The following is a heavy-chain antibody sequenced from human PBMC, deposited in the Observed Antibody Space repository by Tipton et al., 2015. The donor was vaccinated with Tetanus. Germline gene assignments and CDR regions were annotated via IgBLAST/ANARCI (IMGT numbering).Heavy chain of an antibody. CDR3: AREVVRGVISLSWRNWFDP. Sequence: SLRLSCAASGFTFSSYSMNWVRQAPGKGLEWVSYISSSSSTIYYADSVKGRFTISRDNAKNSLYLQMNSLRAEDTAVYYCAREVVRGVISLSWRNWFDPWGQGTLVTVSS. V-gene: IGHV3-48*01. D-gene: IGHD3-10*01. J-gene: IGHJ5*02. CDR2: ISSSSSTI. CDR1: GFTFSSYS.